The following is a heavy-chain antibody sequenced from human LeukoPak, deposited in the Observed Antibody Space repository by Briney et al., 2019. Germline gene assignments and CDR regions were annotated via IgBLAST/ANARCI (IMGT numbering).Heavy chain of an antibody. J-gene: IGHJ4*02. CDR1: GFTFSSYS. V-gene: IGHV3-21*01. Sequence: GGSLRLACGVSGFTFSSYSMNWVRQAPGKGLEWVSFISTISSYIYYADSVKGRFTISRDNTRNSLYLQMNSLRPEDTAVYYCASQTTRRLPIAVADYFDYWGQGTLVTVSS. CDR3: ASQTTRRLPIAVADYFDY. D-gene: IGHD6-19*01. CDR2: ISTISSYI.